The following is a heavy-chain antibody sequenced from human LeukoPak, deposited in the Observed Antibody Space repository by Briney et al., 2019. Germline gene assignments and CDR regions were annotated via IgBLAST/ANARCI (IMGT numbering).Heavy chain of an antibody. CDR1: GYTFTSYY. CDR2: INPSGGST. J-gene: IGHJ4*02. CDR3: ARENPPGIAVAGTGFDY. D-gene: IGHD6-19*01. Sequence: ASVKVSCKASGYTFTSYYMHWVRQAPGQGLEWMGIINPSGGSTSYAQKFQGRVTMTRDTSTSTVYMGLSSLRSEDTAVYYCARENPPGIAVAGTGFDYWGQGTLVTVSS. V-gene: IGHV1-46*01.